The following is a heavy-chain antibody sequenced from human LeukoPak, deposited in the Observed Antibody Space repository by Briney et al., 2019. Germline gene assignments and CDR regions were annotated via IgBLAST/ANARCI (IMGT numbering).Heavy chain of an antibody. CDR2: INPNSGGT. D-gene: IGHD3-10*01. CDR3: ARSYGPGSGSYYYYYYMDV. J-gene: IGHJ6*03. V-gene: IGHV1-2*02. CDR1: GYTFTGYY. Sequence: GASVKVSRKASGYTFTGYYMHWVRQAPGQGLEWMGWINPNSGGTNYAQKFQGRVTMTRDTSISTAYMELSRLRSDGTAVYYCARSYGPGSGSYYYYYYMDVWGKGTTVTVSS.